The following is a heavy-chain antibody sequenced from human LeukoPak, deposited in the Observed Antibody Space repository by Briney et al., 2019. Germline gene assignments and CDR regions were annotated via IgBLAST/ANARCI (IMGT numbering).Heavy chain of an antibody. V-gene: IGHV3-23*01. CDR2: IGGSGGNI. CDR1: DFSVNNNY. D-gene: IGHD2-8*01. Sequence: PGGSLRLSCAASDFSVNNNYVDWVRQAPGKGLEWVSVIGGSGGNINYADSVKGRFTISRDNSKNTLYLQMNSLRAEDTAVYYCAQWHTVDYWGQGTLVTVSS. J-gene: IGHJ4*02. CDR3: AQWHTVDY.